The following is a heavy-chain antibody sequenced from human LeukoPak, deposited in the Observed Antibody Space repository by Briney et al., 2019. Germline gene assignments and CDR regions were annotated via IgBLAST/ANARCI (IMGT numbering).Heavy chain of an antibody. V-gene: IGHV1-18*01. Sequence: ASVKVPCKASGYTFTSYGISWVRQAPGQGLEWMGWISAYNGNTNYAQKLQGRVTMTTDTSTSTAYMELRSLRSDDTAVYYCAAGYQDTVVTSFDYWGQGTLVTVSS. D-gene: IGHD4-23*01. CDR1: GYTFTSYG. J-gene: IGHJ4*02. CDR3: AAGYQDTVVTSFDY. CDR2: ISAYNGNT.